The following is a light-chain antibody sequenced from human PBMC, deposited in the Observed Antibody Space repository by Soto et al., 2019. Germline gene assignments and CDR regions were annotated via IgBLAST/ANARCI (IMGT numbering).Light chain of an antibody. CDR3: QVWDSSSDHHV. V-gene: IGLV3-21*02. CDR1: NIGSKS. Sequence: SYELTQPPSVSVAPGQTAWITCGGNNIGSKSVHWYQQKPGQAPVLVVYDDRDRPSGIPERFSGSNSGNSATLTISRVEAGDEADYYCQVWDSSSDHHVFGTGTKVTVL. CDR2: DDR. J-gene: IGLJ1*01.